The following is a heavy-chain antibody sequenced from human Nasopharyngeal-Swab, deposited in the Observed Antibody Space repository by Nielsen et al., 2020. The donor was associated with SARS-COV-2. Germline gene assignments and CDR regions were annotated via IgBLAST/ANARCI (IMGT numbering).Heavy chain of an antibody. CDR3: ALTSMVTD. V-gene: IGHV5-51*01. J-gene: IGHJ4*02. Sequence: GESLKISCKGSGYIFTNYWLGWVRQMPGKGLEWMGIIYPGDSDTRYSPSFQDQVTISADKSISTAYLQWSSLRASDTAIYYCALTSMVTDWGQGTLVTVSS. CDR1: GYIFTNYW. D-gene: IGHD5-18*01. CDR2: IYPGDSDT.